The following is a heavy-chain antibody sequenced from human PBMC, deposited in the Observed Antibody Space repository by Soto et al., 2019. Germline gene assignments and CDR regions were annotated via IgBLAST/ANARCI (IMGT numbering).Heavy chain of an antibody. CDR1: GGSISSSSYY. CDR3: ARQALEMAIDY. J-gene: IGHJ4*02. V-gene: IGHV4-39*01. Sequence: QLQLQESGPGLVKPSETLSLTCTVSGGSISSSSYYWGWIRQPPGKGLEWIGSIYYSGSTYYNPSLKSRVTISVDTSKNQFSLKLSSVTAADTAVYYCARQALEMAIDYWGQGTLVTVSS. D-gene: IGHD3-3*01. CDR2: IYYSGST.